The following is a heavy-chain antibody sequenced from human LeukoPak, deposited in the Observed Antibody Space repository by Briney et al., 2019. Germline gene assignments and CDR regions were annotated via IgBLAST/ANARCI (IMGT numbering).Heavy chain of an antibody. CDR1: GGSISSYY. CDR2: IYYSGST. Sequence: SETLSLTCTVSGGSISSYYWSWIRQPPGKGLEWIGYIYYSGSTNYNPSLKSRVTISVDTSKNQYSLKLSSVTAADTAVYYCARDWIPAAGPYYFDYWGQGTQVTVSS. J-gene: IGHJ4*02. D-gene: IGHD6-13*01. V-gene: IGHV4-59*01. CDR3: ARDWIPAAGPYYFDY.